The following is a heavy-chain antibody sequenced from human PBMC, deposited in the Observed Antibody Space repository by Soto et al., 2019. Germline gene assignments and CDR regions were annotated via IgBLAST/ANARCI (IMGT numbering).Heavy chain of an antibody. V-gene: IGHV5-51*01. D-gene: IGHD6-19*01. Sequence: PGESLKISCKGSGYSFSNYWIGWVLQMPGKGLEWMGIIYPGDSDTRYSPSFQGQVTISADKSVSTAYLQWSSLKASDTAMYYCATWYTSGLYYFDHWGQGTQVTVSS. CDR3: ATWYTSGLYYFDH. J-gene: IGHJ4*02. CDR1: GYSFSNYW. CDR2: IYPGDSDT.